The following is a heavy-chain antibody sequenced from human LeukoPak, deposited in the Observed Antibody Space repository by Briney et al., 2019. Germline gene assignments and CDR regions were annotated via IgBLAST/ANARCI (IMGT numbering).Heavy chain of an antibody. CDR1: GFTFSSYS. V-gene: IGHV3-21*01. D-gene: IGHD1-26*01. Sequence: GGSLRLPCAASGFTFSSYSMNWVRQAPGKGLEWISSISSSSSYIYYADSVKGRFTISRDNAKNSLYLQMNSLRAEDTAVYYCASDASLYSGSSGFDYWGQGTLVTVSS. CDR3: ASDASLYSGSSGFDY. CDR2: ISSSSSYI. J-gene: IGHJ4*02.